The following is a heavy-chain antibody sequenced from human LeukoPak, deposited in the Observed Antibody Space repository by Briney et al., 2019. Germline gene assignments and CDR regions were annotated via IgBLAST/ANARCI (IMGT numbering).Heavy chain of an antibody. J-gene: IGHJ4*02. CDR3: ARDFGADH. CDR2: IYADGST. Sequence: GGSLRLSCAASGFTFSSYAMTWVRQAPGKGLEWVSVIYADGSTYYADSVKGRFTVSRDKSMNTLYLQMNSLRAEDTAVYYCARDFGADHWGQGALVTVSS. V-gene: IGHV3-23*03. CDR1: GFTFSSYA. D-gene: IGHD3-10*01.